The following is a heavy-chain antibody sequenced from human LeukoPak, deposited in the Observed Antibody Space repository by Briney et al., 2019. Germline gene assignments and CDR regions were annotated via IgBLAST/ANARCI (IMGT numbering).Heavy chain of an antibody. D-gene: IGHD6-19*01. CDR3: ARVCTYSSGWYGAFDI. Sequence: PSETLSLTCAVYGGSFSGYYWSWIRQPPGKGLEWLGEINHSGSTNYNPSLKSRVTISVDTSKNQFSLKLSSVTAADTAVYYCARVCTYSSGWYGAFDIWGQGTMVTVSS. J-gene: IGHJ3*02. CDR2: INHSGST. V-gene: IGHV4-34*01. CDR1: GGSFSGYY.